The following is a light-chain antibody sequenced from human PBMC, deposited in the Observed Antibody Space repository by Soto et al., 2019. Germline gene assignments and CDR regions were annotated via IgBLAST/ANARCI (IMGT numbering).Light chain of an antibody. Sequence: PGERAPLSCRASQSADSNYLAWYQQRPGQAPRLLVYGASNRATGIPDRFSGSGSGTDFTLTISRLEPEDFAVYYCQQLDFSPWTFGQGTKVAIK. J-gene: IGKJ1*01. CDR3: QQLDFSPWT. CDR1: QSADSNY. CDR2: GAS. V-gene: IGKV3-20*01.